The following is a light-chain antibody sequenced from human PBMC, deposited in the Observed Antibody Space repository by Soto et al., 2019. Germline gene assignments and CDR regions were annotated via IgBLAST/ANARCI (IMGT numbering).Light chain of an antibody. V-gene: IGKV1-39*01. CDR3: QQSSITPIT. CDR1: QRISTY. Sequence: DIPMTQSPSSLSASVGDRVTITCRASQRISTYLNWYQQKPGKAPKFLIYAASSLQSGVPSRFSGGGSGTDVTLTIRSLQPEDFATYYCQQSSITPITFGQGTRLEIK. CDR2: AAS. J-gene: IGKJ5*01.